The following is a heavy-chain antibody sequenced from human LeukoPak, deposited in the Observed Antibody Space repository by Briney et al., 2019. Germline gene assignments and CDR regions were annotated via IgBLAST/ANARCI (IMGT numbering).Heavy chain of an antibody. CDR1: GGTFSSYA. CDR2: IIPILGIA. V-gene: IGHV1-69*04. D-gene: IGHD3-3*01. Sequence: ASVKVSCKASGGTFSSYAISWVRQAPGQGLEWMGRIIPILGIANYAQKFQGRVTTTADKSTSTAYMELSSLRSEDTAVYYCARANRIRFYNYYYGMDVWGQGTTVTVSS. CDR3: ARANRIRFYNYYYGMDV. J-gene: IGHJ6*02.